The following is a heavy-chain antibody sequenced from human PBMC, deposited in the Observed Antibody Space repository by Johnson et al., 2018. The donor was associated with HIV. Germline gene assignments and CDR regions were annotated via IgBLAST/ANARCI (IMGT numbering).Heavy chain of an antibody. CDR2: INYNGGST. V-gene: IGHV3-20*04. D-gene: IGHD3-10*01. CDR1: GFNVDDDA. J-gene: IGHJ3*02. CDR3: AKDQYGSSGRYAFDI. Sequence: VQLVESGGGVVQPGRSLRLSCSASGFNVDDDALSWVRQVPGKGLEWVSGINYNGGSTDYADSVRDRFSISRDNSKNTLYLQMNSLRAEDTAVYYCAKDQYGSSGRYAFDIWGQGTMVTVSS.